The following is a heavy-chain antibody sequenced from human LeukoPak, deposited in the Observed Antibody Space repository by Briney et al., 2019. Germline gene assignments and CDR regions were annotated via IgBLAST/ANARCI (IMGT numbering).Heavy chain of an antibody. CDR1: AFTFRSYG. V-gene: IGHV3-30*02. CDR2: IRYDGSNK. Sequence: GGSLRLSCATSAFTFRSYGMHWVRQAPDKGLEWVAFIRYDGSNKYYADSVKGRFTISRDNSKNTLYLQMNSLRAEDTAVYYCARAGSIRFDYWGQGTLVTVSS. J-gene: IGHJ4*02. D-gene: IGHD1-26*01. CDR3: ARAGSIRFDY.